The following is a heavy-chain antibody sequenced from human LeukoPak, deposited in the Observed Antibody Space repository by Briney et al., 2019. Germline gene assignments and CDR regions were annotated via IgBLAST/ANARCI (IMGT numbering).Heavy chain of an antibody. J-gene: IGHJ5*01. CDR2: ISPYNGNT. CDR1: GYTFTNYG. V-gene: IGHV1-18*01. CDR3: ARGGVEYCSGGSCPHNWFDS. Sequence: ASVKVSCKASGYTFTNYGITWVRQAPGQGLQWMGWISPYNGNTNYAQNFQGRVTMTTDTSTTTAFLEVRNLISDDTAVYYCARGGVEYCSGGSCPHNWFDSWGQGTLLTVSS. D-gene: IGHD2-15*01.